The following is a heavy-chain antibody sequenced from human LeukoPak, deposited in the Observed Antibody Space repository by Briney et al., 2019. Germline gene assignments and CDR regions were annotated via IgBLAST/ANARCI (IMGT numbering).Heavy chain of an antibody. CDR3: ARRYMDV. CDR1: GFTFSNYW. CDR2: IKQDGSEK. V-gene: IGHV3-7*01. J-gene: IGHJ6*03. Sequence: GGSLRLSCAASGFTFSNYWMSWVRQAPGKGLEWVANIKQDGSEKYYVDSVKGRFTISRDNAKNSLYLQMNSLRDEDTAVYYCARRYMDVWGKGTTVTVSS.